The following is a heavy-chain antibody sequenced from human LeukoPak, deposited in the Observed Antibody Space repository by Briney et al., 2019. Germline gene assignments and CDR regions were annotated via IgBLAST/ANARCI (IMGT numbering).Heavy chain of an antibody. V-gene: IGHV3-33*01. CDR1: GFTFSTYG. J-gene: IGHJ4*02. CDR3: ARDSGSDGYNSNFDY. D-gene: IGHD5-24*01. Sequence: PGRSLRLSCAASGFTFSTYGMHWVRQAPGKGLEWVAVIWRDGSSTYYADSVKGRFTISRDNSKNTLYLQMNSLRVEDTAVYYCARDSGSDGYNSNFDYWGQGTLVTVS. CDR2: IWRDGSST.